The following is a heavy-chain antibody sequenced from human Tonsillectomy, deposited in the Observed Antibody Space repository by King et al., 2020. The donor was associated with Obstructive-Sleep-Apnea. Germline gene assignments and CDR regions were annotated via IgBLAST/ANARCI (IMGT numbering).Heavy chain of an antibody. D-gene: IGHD2-15*01. Sequence: VQLVESGAEVKKPGSSVKVSCKASGGTFSSYAISWVRQAPGQGLEWMGGIIPIFGTANYAQKFQGRVTITADESTSTAYMGLSSLRSEDTAVYYCAKETYLGYCSGGSCYTENWGQGTLVTVSS. J-gene: IGHJ4*02. CDR1: GGTFSSYA. CDR2: IIPIFGTA. CDR3: AKETYLGYCSGGSCYTEN. V-gene: IGHV1-69*01.